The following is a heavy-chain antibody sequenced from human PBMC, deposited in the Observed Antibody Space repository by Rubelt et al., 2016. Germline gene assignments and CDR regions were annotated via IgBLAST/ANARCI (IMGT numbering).Heavy chain of an antibody. CDR2: ISAYNGNT. CDR3: ARDPTTRFTSTGWFDP. Sequence: QVQLVQSGAEVKKPGASVKVSCKASGYTFTSYAMHWVRQAPGQRLEWMGWISAYNGNTNYAQKLQGRVTMTTDTSTSTAYMELRSLRSDDTAVYYCARDPTTRFTSTGWFDPWGQGTLVTVSS. CDR1: GYTFTSYA. J-gene: IGHJ5*02. D-gene: IGHD5-12*01. V-gene: IGHV1-3*01.